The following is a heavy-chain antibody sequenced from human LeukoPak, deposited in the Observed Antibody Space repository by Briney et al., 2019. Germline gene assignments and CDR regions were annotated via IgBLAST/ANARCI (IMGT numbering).Heavy chain of an antibody. Sequence: SSETLSLTCTVSGGSISSSSSYYWGWIRQPPGKGLEWIGEINHSGSTNYNPSLKSRVTISVDTSKNQFSLKLSSVTAADTAVYYCARAPKFSFIVATIRLWAFDIWGQGTMVTVSS. D-gene: IGHD5-12*01. CDR3: ARAPKFSFIVATIRLWAFDI. CDR1: GGSISSSSSYY. CDR2: INHSGST. V-gene: IGHV4-39*07. J-gene: IGHJ3*02.